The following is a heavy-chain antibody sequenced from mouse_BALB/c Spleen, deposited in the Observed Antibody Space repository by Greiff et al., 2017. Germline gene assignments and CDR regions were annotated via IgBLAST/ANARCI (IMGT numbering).Heavy chain of an antibody. CDR2: INPSNGRT. CDR3: ARGITGYYAMDY. CDR1: GYTFTSYW. D-gene: IGHD2-4*01. Sequence: QVQLQQPGAELVKPGASVKLSCKASGYTFTSYWMHWVKQRPGQGLEWIGEINPSNGRTNYNEKFKSKATLTVDKSSSTAYMQLSSLTSEDSAVYYCARGITGYYAMDYWGQGTSVTVSS. J-gene: IGHJ4*01. V-gene: IGHV1S81*02.